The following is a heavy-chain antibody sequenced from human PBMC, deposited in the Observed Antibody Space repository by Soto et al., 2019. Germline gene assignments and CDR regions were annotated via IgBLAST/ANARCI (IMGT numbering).Heavy chain of an antibody. Sequence: GGSLRLSCAASGFTFSSYGMHWVRQAPGKGLEWVAVISYDGSNKYYADSVKGRFTISRDNSKNTLYLQMNSLRAEDTAVYYCAKGTYNWNDVGYWGQGTLVTVSS. CDR1: GFTFSSYG. CDR2: ISYDGSNK. D-gene: IGHD1-20*01. CDR3: AKGTYNWNDVGY. V-gene: IGHV3-30*18. J-gene: IGHJ4*02.